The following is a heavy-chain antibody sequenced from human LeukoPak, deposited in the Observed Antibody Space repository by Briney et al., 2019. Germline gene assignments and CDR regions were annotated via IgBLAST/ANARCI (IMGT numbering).Heavy chain of an antibody. Sequence: SETLSLTCTVSGGSISSYYWSWIRQPPGKGLEWIGYIYYSRSTNYNPSLKSRVTISVDTSKNQFSLKLSSVTAADTAVYYCARDRWGDFEYWGQGTLVTVSS. CDR1: GGSISSYY. J-gene: IGHJ4*02. D-gene: IGHD3-16*01. CDR2: IYYSRST. V-gene: IGHV4-59*01. CDR3: ARDRWGDFEY.